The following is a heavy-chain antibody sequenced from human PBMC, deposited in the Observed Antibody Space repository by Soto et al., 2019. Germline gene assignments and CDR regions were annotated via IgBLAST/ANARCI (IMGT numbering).Heavy chain of an antibody. Sequence: SETLSLTCTVSGGSVSSGDYYWSWIRQPPGKGLEWIRYIYYSGNTNYNPSLKSRVIISVDTSKNLFSLRLTSVTAADTAVYYCARIPVDTSMIYWLDPWGQGTLVTVS. V-gene: IGHV4-61*08. CDR3: ARIPVDTSMIYWLDP. D-gene: IGHD5-18*01. J-gene: IGHJ5*02. CDR1: GGSVSSGDYY. CDR2: IYYSGNT.